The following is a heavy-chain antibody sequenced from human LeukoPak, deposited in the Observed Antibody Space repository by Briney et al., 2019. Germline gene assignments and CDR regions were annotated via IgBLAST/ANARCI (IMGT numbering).Heavy chain of an antibody. CDR2: MNPNSGNT. CDR1: GYTFTSYD. D-gene: IGHD2-2*01. Sequence: ASVKVSCKASGYTFTSYDINWVRQATGQGLEWMGWMNPNSGNTGYAQKFQGRVTITRNTSISTAYMELSSLRSEDTAVYYCARGRYCSSTSCLLYYYYYMDVWGKGTTVAVSS. J-gene: IGHJ6*03. V-gene: IGHV1-8*03. CDR3: ARGRYCSSTSCLLYYYYYMDV.